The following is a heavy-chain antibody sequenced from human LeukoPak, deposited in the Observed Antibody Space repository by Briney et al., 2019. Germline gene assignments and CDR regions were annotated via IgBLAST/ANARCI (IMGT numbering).Heavy chain of an antibody. V-gene: IGHV1-2*02. CDR1: GYTFSDYY. D-gene: IGHD1-14*01. Sequence: ASVKVSCKASGYTFSDYYIHWVRQAPGQGLEWMGWIDPKNGGTNYAQKFRGRVTMTRDTSFTTVYMDLSRLISDGTAVYYCSRGGLHHGFDCWGQGTLVTVSS. J-gene: IGHJ4*02. CDR3: SRGGLHHGFDC. CDR2: IDPKNGGT.